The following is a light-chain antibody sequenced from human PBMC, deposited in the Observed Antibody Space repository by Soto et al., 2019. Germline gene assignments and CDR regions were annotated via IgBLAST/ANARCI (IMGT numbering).Light chain of an antibody. CDR3: QQYYSYSWT. Sequence: AIRMTQSPSSFSASTGDRVTITCRASQGISSYLAWYQQNPGKAPKLLIYAASTLQSGVPSRFSGSGSGTDFTLTICCLQSEDFATYYCQQYYSYSWTFGQGTKVEIK. CDR2: AAS. CDR1: QGISSY. J-gene: IGKJ1*01. V-gene: IGKV1-8*01.